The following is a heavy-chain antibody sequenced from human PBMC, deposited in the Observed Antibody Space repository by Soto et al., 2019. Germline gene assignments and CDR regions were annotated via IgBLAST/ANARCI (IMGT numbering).Heavy chain of an antibody. D-gene: IGHD4-17*01. CDR3: ARDPAYGDYVNAFDI. CDR2: IYYSGST. J-gene: IGHJ3*02. CDR1: GGSISSYY. Sequence: SETLSLTCTVSGGSISSYYWSWIRQPPGKGLEWIGYIYYSGSTNYNPSLKSRVTISVDTSKNQFSLKLSSVTAADTAVYYCARDPAYGDYVNAFDIWGQGTMVTVSS. V-gene: IGHV4-59*12.